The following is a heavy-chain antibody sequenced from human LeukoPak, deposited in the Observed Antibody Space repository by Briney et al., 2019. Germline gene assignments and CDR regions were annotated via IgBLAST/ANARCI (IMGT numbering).Heavy chain of an antibody. CDR1: GFTFSSYA. D-gene: IGHD2-2*01. V-gene: IGHV3-23*01. CDR2: ISGSGGST. Sequence: GGSLTLSCAASGFTFSSYAMSWVRQAPGKGLEWVSAISGSGGSTYYADSVKGRFTISRDNSKNTLYLQMNSLRAEDTAVYYCAKLQSVVIPAAMLGFDYWGQGILVTVSS. J-gene: IGHJ4*02. CDR3: AKLQSVVIPAAMLGFDY.